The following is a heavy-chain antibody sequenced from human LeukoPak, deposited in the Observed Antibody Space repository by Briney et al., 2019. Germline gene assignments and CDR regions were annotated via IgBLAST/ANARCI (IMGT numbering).Heavy chain of an antibody. CDR1: GYTLMELS. CDR3: ATALRLEALDL. J-gene: IGHJ3*01. V-gene: IGHV1-24*01. Sequence: ASVKVSCKVSGYTLMELSTHWVRQAPGKGLEWMGGFDPEDGERIYAQKFQDRVTMTEDTSTDTAYMELRSLRSEDTAMYYCATALRLEALDLWGHGTMVTVSS. D-gene: IGHD3-16*01. CDR2: FDPEDGER.